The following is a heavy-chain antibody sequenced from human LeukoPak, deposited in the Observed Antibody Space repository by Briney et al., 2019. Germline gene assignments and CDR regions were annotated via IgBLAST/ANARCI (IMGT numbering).Heavy chain of an antibody. CDR3: ARHVTHYYDGSGYYSDYFDY. J-gene: IGHJ4*02. V-gene: IGHV4-38-2*02. D-gene: IGHD3-22*01. Sequence: SETLSLTCTVSGYSISSGYYWGWIRQPPGKGLEWIGSFYHSGSTYYNPSLKSRVTISVDTSKNQFSLKLSSVTAADTAVYYCARHVTHYYDGSGYYSDYFDYWGQGTLVTVSS. CDR2: FYHSGST. CDR1: GYSISSGYY.